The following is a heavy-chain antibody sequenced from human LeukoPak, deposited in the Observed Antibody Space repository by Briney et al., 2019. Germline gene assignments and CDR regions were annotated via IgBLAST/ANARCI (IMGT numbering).Heavy chain of an antibody. V-gene: IGHV4-34*01. D-gene: IGHD5-18*01. CDR2: INHSGST. Sequence: KPSETLSLPCAVYGGSFSGYYWSWIRQPPGKGLEWIGEINHSGSTNYNPSLKSRVPISIDPPKNQFSLKLSSVNAADTAVYYCASTAMVSVYYFDYWGEGTLVTVSS. J-gene: IGHJ4*02. CDR3: ASTAMVSVYYFDY. CDR1: GGSFSGYY.